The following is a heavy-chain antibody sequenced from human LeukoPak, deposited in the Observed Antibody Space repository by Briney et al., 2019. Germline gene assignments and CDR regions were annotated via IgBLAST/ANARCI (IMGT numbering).Heavy chain of an antibody. V-gene: IGHV4-34*01. CDR3: ARATYYDYVWGSYRTPPFDY. J-gene: IGHJ4*02. D-gene: IGHD3-16*02. CDR2: INHSGST. Sequence: SETLSLTCAVYGGSFSGYYWSWIRQPPGKGLEWIGEINHSGSTNCNPSLKSRVTISVDTSKNQFSLKLSSVTAADTAVYYCARATYYDYVWGSYRTPPFDYWGQGTLVTVSS. CDR1: GGSFSGYY.